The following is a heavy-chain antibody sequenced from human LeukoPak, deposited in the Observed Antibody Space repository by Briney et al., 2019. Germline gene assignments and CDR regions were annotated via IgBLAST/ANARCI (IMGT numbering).Heavy chain of an antibody. CDR3: ARDGGDRLY. J-gene: IGHJ4*02. V-gene: IGHV3-21*01. D-gene: IGHD2-21*02. Sequence: GESLRLSCTASGFTFSSYRMNWVRQAPGEGLEWVSSISYSSSYIYYADSVKGRFTISRDNAKNSLYLQMNSLRAEDTAVYYCARDGGDRLYWGQGTLVTVSS. CDR2: ISYSSSYI. CDR1: GFTFSSYR.